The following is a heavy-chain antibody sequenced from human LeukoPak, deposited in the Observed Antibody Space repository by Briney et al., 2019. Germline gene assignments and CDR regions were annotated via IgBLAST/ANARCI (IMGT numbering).Heavy chain of an antibody. V-gene: IGHV4-4*07. CDR3: AGDVMSTALDAFDV. J-gene: IGHJ3*01. CDR2: IYTSGST. CDR1: GGSISSYY. Sequence: SETLSLTCTVSGGSISSYYWSWIRQPAGKGLEWIGRIYTSGSTKYNPSLKSRVTMSVDTSKNQFSLQLSSVTAADTAEYYCAGDVMSTALDAFDVWGQGTVVTVSS. D-gene: IGHD1-1*01.